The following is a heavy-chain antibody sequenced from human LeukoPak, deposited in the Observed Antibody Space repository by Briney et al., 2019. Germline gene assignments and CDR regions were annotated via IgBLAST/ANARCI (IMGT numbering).Heavy chain of an antibody. J-gene: IGHJ4*02. Sequence: SETLSLTCSVPIDSITNYYWSWIRQPPGKGLEWIGFIYHSGNTNYNPSLTTRVTMSVDTSKIQITLRLTSVTAADTAVYYCAREEGIAAAGALEYWGQGILVTVSS. CDR3: AREEGIAAAGALEY. V-gene: IGHV4-59*01. CDR2: IYHSGNT. D-gene: IGHD6-13*01. CDR1: IDSITNYY.